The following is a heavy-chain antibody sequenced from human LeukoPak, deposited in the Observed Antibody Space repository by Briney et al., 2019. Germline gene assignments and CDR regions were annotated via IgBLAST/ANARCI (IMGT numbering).Heavy chain of an antibody. CDR2: ISGSSSYI. V-gene: IGHV3-21*01. CDR1: GFTFSSYA. D-gene: IGHD2-2*01. CDR3: ARGIVVVPAAMLSYFDY. Sequence: GGSLRLSCAASGFTFSSYAMSWVRQAPGKGLEWVSAISGSSSYIYYADSVKGRFTISRDNAKNSLYLQMNSLRAEDTAVYYCARGIVVVPAAMLSYFDYWGQGTLVTVSS. J-gene: IGHJ4*02.